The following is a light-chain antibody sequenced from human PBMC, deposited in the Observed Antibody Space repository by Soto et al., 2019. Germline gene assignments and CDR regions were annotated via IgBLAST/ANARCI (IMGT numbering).Light chain of an antibody. CDR2: EVI. CDR1: SSDVGGYDH. J-gene: IGLJ2*01. Sequence: QSALTQPPSASGAPGQSVTISCTGTSSDVGGYDHVSWYQQHPGKAPTLMIFEVIKRPSGAPHRFSGSKSGNTASLTVSGLQADDEADYYCSAYAGNNNVIFGGGTKVTVL. CDR3: SAYAGNNNVI. V-gene: IGLV2-8*01.